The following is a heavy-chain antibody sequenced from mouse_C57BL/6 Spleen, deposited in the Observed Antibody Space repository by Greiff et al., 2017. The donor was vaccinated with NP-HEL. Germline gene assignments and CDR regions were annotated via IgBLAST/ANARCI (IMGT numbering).Heavy chain of an antibody. Sequence: QVQLQQPGAELVMPGASVKLSCKASGYTFTSYWMHWVKQRPGQGLEWIGEIDPSDSYTNYNQKFKGKSTLTVDKYSSTAYMQLSSLTSEDFAVYYCAISRGPYWYFDVWGTGTTVTVSS. V-gene: IGHV1-69*01. CDR1: GYTFTSYW. J-gene: IGHJ1*03. CDR3: AISRGPYWYFDV. CDR2: IDPSDSYT.